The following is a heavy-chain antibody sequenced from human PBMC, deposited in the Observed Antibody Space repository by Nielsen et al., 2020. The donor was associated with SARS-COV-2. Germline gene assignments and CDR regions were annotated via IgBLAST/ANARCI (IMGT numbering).Heavy chain of an antibody. J-gene: IGHJ6*02. CDR3: ASIVGAKPNLGDYGMDV. V-gene: IGHV3-9*01. D-gene: IGHD1-26*01. CDR1: GFTFDDYA. Sequence: SLKISCAASGFTFDDYAMHWVRQAPGKGLEWVSGISWNSGSIGYADSMKGRFTISRDNAKNSLYLQMNSLRAEDTALYYCASIVGAKPNLGDYGMDVWGQGTTVTVSS. CDR2: ISWNSGSI.